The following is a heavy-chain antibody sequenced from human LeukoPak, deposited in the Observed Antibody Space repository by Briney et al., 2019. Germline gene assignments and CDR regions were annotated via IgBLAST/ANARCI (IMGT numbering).Heavy chain of an antibody. V-gene: IGHV3-21*01. CDR3: ARKVRGSGSYYNEDY. CDR2: ISSSSSYI. J-gene: IGHJ4*02. D-gene: IGHD3-10*01. Sequence: KPGGSLRLSCAASGFTFSSYSMNWVRQAPGKGLEWVSSISSSSSYIYYADSVKGLFTISRDNAKNSLYLQMNSLRAEDTAVYYCARKVRGSGSYYNEDYWGQGTLVTVSS. CDR1: GFTFSSYS.